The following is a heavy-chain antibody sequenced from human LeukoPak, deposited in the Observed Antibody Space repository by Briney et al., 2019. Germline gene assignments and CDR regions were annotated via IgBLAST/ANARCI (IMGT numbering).Heavy chain of an antibody. V-gene: IGHV3-21*01. CDR2: ISSSSSYI. Sequence: GGSLRLSCAAFGFTFSSYSMNWVRQAPGKGLEWVSSISSSSSYIYYADSVKGRFTISRDNAKNSLYLQTNSLRAEDTAVYYCAKVAKNRDGYNTDDYWGQGTLVTVSS. D-gene: IGHD5-24*01. J-gene: IGHJ4*02. CDR3: AKVAKNRDGYNTDDY. CDR1: GFTFSSYS.